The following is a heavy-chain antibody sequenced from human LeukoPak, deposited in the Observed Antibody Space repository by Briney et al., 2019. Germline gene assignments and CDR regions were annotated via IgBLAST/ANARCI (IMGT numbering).Heavy chain of an antibody. CDR2: ISSSSSYI. V-gene: IGHV3-21*01. D-gene: IGHD5-18*01. CDR3: ARDASDTAMVGYFQH. CDR1: GFTFSSYS. J-gene: IGHJ1*01. Sequence: GVSLRLSCAASGFTFSSYSMNWVRQAPGKGLEWVSSISSSSSYIYYADSVKGRFTISRDNAKNSLYLQMNSLRAEDTAVYYCARDASDTAMVGYFQHWGQGTLVTVSS.